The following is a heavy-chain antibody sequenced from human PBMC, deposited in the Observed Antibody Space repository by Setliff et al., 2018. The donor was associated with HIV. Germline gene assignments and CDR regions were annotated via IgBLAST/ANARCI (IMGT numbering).Heavy chain of an antibody. D-gene: IGHD3-3*01. Sequence: ASVKVSCKVSGYTFTDYYMHWVQQAPGKGLEWMGLLDPEDGETKYAEKFQGRVTITADTSTDTAYMELSSLRSEDTAVYYCARDGYYNSWSGYGYYYYYMDVWGKGTTVTVSS. CDR2: LDPEDGET. J-gene: IGHJ6*03. CDR1: GYTFTDYY. CDR3: ARDGYYNSWSGYGYYYYYMDV. V-gene: IGHV1-69-2*01.